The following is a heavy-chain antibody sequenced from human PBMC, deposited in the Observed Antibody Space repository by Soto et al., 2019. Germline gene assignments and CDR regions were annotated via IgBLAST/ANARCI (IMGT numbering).Heavy chain of an antibody. V-gene: IGHV4-30-2*01. J-gene: IGHJ6*02. Sequence: SETLSLTCAVSGGSISSGGYSWSWIRRPPGKGLEWIGYIYHSGSTYYNPSLKSRVTISVDRSKNQFSLKLSSVTAADTAVYYCARVFGVVTKANYYGMDVWGQGTTVTVSS. CDR3: ARVFGVVTKANYYGMDV. CDR2: IYHSGST. D-gene: IGHD3-3*01. CDR1: GGSISSGGYS.